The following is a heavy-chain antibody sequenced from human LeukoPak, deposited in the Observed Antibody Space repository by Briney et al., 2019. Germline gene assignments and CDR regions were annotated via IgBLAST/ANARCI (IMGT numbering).Heavy chain of an antibody. J-gene: IGHJ6*03. CDR3: ARGLGGGYGLLGYYYYMDV. V-gene: IGHV4-34*01. D-gene: IGHD5-12*01. CDR2: INHSGST. CDR1: GGSFSGYY. Sequence: SETLSLTCAVYGGSFSGYYWSWIRQPPGKGLEWIGEINHSGSTNYNPSLKSRVTISVDTSKNQFSLKLSSVTAADTAVYYCARGLGGGYGLLGYYYYMDVWGKGTTVTVSS.